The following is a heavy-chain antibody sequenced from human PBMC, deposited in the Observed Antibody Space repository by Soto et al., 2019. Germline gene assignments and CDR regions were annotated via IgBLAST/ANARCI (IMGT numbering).Heavy chain of an antibody. CDR3: AREGGAMVTDDAFDI. Sequence: QVQLVQSGAEVKKPGSSVKVSCKASGGTFSSYTISWVRQAPGQGLEWMGRIIPILGIANYAQKFQGRVTITADKSTSTAYMELSSLRSEDTAVYYCAREGGAMVTDDAFDIWGQGTMVTVSS. D-gene: IGHD5-18*01. J-gene: IGHJ3*02. CDR2: IIPILGIA. V-gene: IGHV1-69*08. CDR1: GGTFSSYT.